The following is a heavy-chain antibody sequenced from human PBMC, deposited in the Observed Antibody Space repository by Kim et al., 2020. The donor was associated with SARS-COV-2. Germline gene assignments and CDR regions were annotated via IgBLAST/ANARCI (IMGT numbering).Heavy chain of an antibody. CDR1: GFTFSDAW. CDR2: IKSKTDGGTT. CDR3: TTVYYYDSSGYRYFDY. Sequence: GGSLRLSCAASGFTFSDAWMSWVRQAPGKGLEWVGRIKSKTDGGTTDYAAPVKGRFTISRDDSKNTLYLQMNSLKTEDTAVYYCTTVYYYDSSGYRYFDYWGQGTLVTVSS. V-gene: IGHV3-15*01. D-gene: IGHD3-22*01. J-gene: IGHJ4*02.